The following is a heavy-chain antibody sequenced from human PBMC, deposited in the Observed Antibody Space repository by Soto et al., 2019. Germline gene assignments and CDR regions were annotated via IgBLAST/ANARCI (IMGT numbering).Heavy chain of an antibody. V-gene: IGHV3-30*18. Sequence: QVQLVESGGGVVQPGRSLRLSCAASGFTFSSYGMHWVRQAPGKGLEWVAVISYDGSNKYYADSVKGRFTISRDNAKNTLYLQMNSLRAEDTAVYYCAKDGGRPDETASLFFDYWGQGTLVTVSS. D-gene: IGHD6-6*01. CDR2: ISYDGSNK. CDR3: AKDGGRPDETASLFFDY. J-gene: IGHJ4*02. CDR1: GFTFSSYG.